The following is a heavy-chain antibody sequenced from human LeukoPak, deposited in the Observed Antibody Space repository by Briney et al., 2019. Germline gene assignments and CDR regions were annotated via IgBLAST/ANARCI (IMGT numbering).Heavy chain of an antibody. D-gene: IGHD3-10*01. V-gene: IGHV3-30*02. CDR1: GFTFSSYG. J-gene: IGHJ4*02. CDR2: IRYDGSNK. CDR3: AKDALIGYYGSGTDY. Sequence: PGGSLRLSCAAPGFTFSSYGMHWVRQAPGKGLGWVAFIRYDGSNKYYADSVKGRFTISRDNSKNTLYLQMNSLRAEDTAVYYCAKDALIGYYGSGTDYWGQGTLVTVSS.